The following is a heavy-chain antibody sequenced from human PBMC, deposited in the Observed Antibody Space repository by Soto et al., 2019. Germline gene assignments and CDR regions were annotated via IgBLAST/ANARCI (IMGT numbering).Heavy chain of an antibody. CDR2: ISGSGGTT. Sequence: EVQLLESGGGLVQSGGSLRLSCAASGFIFSSYAMTWVRQGPGKGLEWVSGISGSGGTTYYADSVKGRFIISRDNPKNTLYLQMNSLRAEDSAIYYCAKRFAYSSGLDGFDIWGQGTMVTVSS. V-gene: IGHV3-23*01. CDR1: GFIFSSYA. CDR3: AKRFAYSSGLDGFDI. J-gene: IGHJ3*02. D-gene: IGHD6-19*01.